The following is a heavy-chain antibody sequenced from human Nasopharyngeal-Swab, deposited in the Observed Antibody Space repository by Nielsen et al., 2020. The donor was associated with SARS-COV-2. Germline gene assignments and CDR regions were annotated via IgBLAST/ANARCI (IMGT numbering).Heavy chain of an antibody. V-gene: IGHV3-30-3*01. CDR2: ISYDGSNK. D-gene: IGHD3-10*01. CDR3: ARGPGDGMDV. Sequence: WILQPPGKGLEWVAVISYDGSNKYYADSVKGRFTISRDNSKNTLYLQMNSLRAEDTAVYYCARGPGDGMDVWGQGTTVTVSS. J-gene: IGHJ6*02.